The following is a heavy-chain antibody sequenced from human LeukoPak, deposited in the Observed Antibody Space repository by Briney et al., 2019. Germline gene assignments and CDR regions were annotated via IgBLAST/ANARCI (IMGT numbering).Heavy chain of an antibody. Sequence: SGPTLVKPTQTLTLTCTFSGISLTTTGAGVGWIRQPPGKALEWLALIYCDNNKLYSSSLKSRLTISQYTSKHQVVLTMTNMEPVDTAPYSRVHYGDYRFLYYFDHWGQGTVVSVSS. V-gene: IGHV2-5*02. D-gene: IGHD4-17*01. J-gene: IGHJ4*02. CDR2: IYCDNNK. CDR3: VHYGDYRFLYYFDH. CDR1: GISLTTTGAG.